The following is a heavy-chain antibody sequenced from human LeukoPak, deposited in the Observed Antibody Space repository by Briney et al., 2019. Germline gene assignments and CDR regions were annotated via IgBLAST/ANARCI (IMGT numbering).Heavy chain of an antibody. CDR3: ARDPLPLWFGEKGDY. CDR2: IYTSGST. Sequence: SETLPLTCTVSGGSISSGSYYWSWIRQPAGKGLEWIGRIYTSGSTNYNPSLKSRVTISVDTSKNQFSLKLSSVTAADTAVYYCARDPLPLWFGEKGDYWGQGTLVTVSS. D-gene: IGHD3-10*01. J-gene: IGHJ4*02. CDR1: GGSISSGSYY. V-gene: IGHV4-61*02.